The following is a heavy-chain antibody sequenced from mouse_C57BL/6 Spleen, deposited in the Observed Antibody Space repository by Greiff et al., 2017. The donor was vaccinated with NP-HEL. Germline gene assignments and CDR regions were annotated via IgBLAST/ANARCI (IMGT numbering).Heavy chain of an antibody. Sequence: QVQLKESGAELAKPGASAKLSCKASGYTFTSYWMHWVKQRPGQGREWIGYINPSSGYTKYNQKFKDKATLTADKSSSTAYMQLSSLTYEDSAVYYCARLGDSLYAMDYWGQGTSVTVSS. CDR2: INPSSGYT. CDR1: GYTFTSYW. CDR3: ARLGDSLYAMDY. V-gene: IGHV1-7*01. J-gene: IGHJ4*01.